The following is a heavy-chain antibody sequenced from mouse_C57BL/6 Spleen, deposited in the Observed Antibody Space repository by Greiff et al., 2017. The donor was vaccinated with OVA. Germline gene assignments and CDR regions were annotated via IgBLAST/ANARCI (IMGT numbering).Heavy chain of an antibody. D-gene: IGHD1-1*01. CDR3: ARRSSYYFDY. J-gene: IGHJ2*01. CDR1: GYAFSRYW. V-gene: IGHV1-80*01. CDR2: ISPGDGDT. Sequence: QVQLKESGAELVKPGASLQISCKASGYAFSRYWMNWVTQRPGKGLEWIGQISPGDGDTNYNGKFKGKATLTADKSSSTAYMQLSSLTSEDSAVYFCARRSSYYFDYWGQGTTLTVSS.